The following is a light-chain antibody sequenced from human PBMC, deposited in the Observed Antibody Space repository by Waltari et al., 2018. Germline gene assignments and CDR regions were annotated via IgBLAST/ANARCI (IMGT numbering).Light chain of an antibody. CDR2: MTS. V-gene: IGKV1-39*01. Sequence: DIQLTQSPSSLSASVGDRVTITCRASDNVDKHLNWYQQKPGKVPKLLIYMTSTLESGVPSRFSGSGSGIDYTFTISRLQSEDVATYYCQHGYGSPLTFGGGTKVDIK. CDR1: DNVDKH. CDR3: QHGYGSPLT. J-gene: IGKJ4*01.